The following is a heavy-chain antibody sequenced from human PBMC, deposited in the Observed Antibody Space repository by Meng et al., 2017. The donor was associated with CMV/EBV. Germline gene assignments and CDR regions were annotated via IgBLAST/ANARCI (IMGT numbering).Heavy chain of an antibody. D-gene: IGHD3/OR15-3a*01. Sequence: SGPTLVTPTQTLTLTCTFSGFSLSTSGVGVGWIRQPPGKALEWLAIIYWDDDKRYSPSLKSRLTITKDTSKNQVVLTMTNMDPVDTATYYCAHSWYGFGPNWFDPWGQGTLVTVSS. CDR3: AHSWYGFGPNWFDP. CDR2: IYWDDDK. V-gene: IGHV2-5*02. CDR1: GFSLSTSGVG. J-gene: IGHJ5*02.